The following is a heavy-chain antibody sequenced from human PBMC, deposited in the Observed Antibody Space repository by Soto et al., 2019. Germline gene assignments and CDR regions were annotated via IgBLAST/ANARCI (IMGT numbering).Heavy chain of an antibody. Sequence: PGESLMTSCKVSGYSFTSYWIVWVPQLPGKRVEWTPIIYPGDSDTRYSPSFQGQVTISADKSISTAYLQWSSLKASETAMYYCARGSAGPAGELTLYDSGEGPFDYWGQGTLFTVSS. CDR2: IYPGDSDT. D-gene: IGHD4-17*01. CDR3: ARGSAGPAGELTLYDSGEGPFDY. CDR1: GYSFTSYW. J-gene: IGHJ4*02. V-gene: IGHV5-51*01.